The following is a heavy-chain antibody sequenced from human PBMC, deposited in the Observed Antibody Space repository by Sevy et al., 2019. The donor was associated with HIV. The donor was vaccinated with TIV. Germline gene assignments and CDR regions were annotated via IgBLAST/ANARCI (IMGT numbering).Heavy chain of an antibody. Sequence: GGSLRLSCAASGFTFSFYAMHWVRQAPGKGLEWVAVVSYDGSNTYYADSVKGRLTISRDNSRNTLYLQMNSLRTEDTAVYYCARDSKEPHSGEYYYYYGMDVWGQGTTVTVSS. D-gene: IGHD3-10*01. J-gene: IGHJ6*02. CDR2: VSYDGSNT. CDR3: ARDSKEPHSGEYYYYYGMDV. CDR1: GFTFSFYA. V-gene: IGHV3-30-3*01.